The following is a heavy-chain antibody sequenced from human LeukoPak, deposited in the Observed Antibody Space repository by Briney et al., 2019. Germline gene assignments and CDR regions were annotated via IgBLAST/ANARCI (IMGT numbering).Heavy chain of an antibody. Sequence: GGSLRLSCTASGFTFGDYAMSWVRQAPGEGLEWVGFIRSKAYGRTTEYAASVKGRFTISRDDSKSIAYLQMNSLKTEDTAVYYCTREGYSSSWYESFDYWGQGTLVTVSS. J-gene: IGHJ4*02. D-gene: IGHD6-13*01. V-gene: IGHV3-49*04. CDR1: GFTFGDYA. CDR2: IRSKAYGRTT. CDR3: TREGYSSSWYESFDY.